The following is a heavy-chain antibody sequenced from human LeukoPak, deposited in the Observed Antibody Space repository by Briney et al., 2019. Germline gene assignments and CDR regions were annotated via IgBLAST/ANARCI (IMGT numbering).Heavy chain of an antibody. CDR1: GGSISSYY. CDR2: INHSGST. CDR3: ARPGYSNLYYYYGMDV. J-gene: IGHJ6*02. D-gene: IGHD6-13*01. Sequence: ASETLSLTCTVSGGSISSYYWSWIRQPPGKGLEWIGEINHSGSTNYNPSLKSRVTISVDTSKNQFSLKLSSVTAADTAVYYCARPGYSNLYYYYGMDVWGQGTTVTVSS. V-gene: IGHV4-34*01.